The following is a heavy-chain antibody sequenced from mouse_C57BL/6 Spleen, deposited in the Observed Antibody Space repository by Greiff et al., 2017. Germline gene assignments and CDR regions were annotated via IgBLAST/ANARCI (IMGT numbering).Heavy chain of an antibody. Sequence: VQLQQSGPGLVKPSQSLSITCTVSGFSLTSYGVHWVRQSPGKGLEWLGVIWSGGSTDYNAAFIYRLSISKDNSNSQVFFKMNSLQADDAAIDYCARGVYYDYDFDYWGQGTTLTVSS. V-gene: IGHV2-2*01. D-gene: IGHD2-4*01. CDR1: GFSLTSYG. CDR3: ARGVYYDYDFDY. CDR2: IWSGGST. J-gene: IGHJ2*01.